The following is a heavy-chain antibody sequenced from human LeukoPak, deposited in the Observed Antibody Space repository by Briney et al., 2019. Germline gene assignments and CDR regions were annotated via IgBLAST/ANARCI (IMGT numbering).Heavy chain of an antibody. CDR1: GYTFTSYG. Sequence: ASVKVSCKASGYTFTSYGITWVRQAPGQGLEWVGWISAYNGNTNYEQKLQGRVTMTRDTSTSTAYMELRSLRSGDTAVYYCARGIDSASPPLGTFEIWGQGTMVTVSS. V-gene: IGHV1-18*04. CDR2: ISAYNGNT. J-gene: IGHJ3*02. D-gene: IGHD1-26*01. CDR3: ARGIDSASPPLGTFEI.